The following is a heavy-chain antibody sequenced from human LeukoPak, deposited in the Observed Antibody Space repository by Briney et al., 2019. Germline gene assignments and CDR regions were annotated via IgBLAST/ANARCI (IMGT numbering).Heavy chain of an antibody. D-gene: IGHD4-11*01. V-gene: IGHV3-21*01. CDR3: ARAHLQQFYPYDAFDI. J-gene: IGHJ3*02. Sequence: GGSLRLSCAASGFTFSSYSMNWVRQAPGKGLEWVSSISSSSSYIYYADSVKGRFTISRDNAKNSLYLQMNSLRAEDTAVYYCARAHLQQFYPYDAFDIWGQGTMVTVSS. CDR1: GFTFSSYS. CDR2: ISSSSSYI.